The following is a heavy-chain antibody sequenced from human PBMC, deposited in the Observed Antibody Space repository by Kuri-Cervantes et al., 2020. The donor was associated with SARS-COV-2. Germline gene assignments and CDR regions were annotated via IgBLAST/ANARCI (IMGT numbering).Heavy chain of an antibody. CDR1: GYSFTNYW. D-gene: IGHD4-17*01. CDR2: IYPGDSDT. J-gene: IGHJ6*03. Sequence: KVSCKGSGYSFTNYWIAWMRQMPGKGLEWMGIIYPGDSDTKYSPSFQGQVTISADKSISTAFLQWSSLKASDTAMYYCARRAYGEQVDYYYMDVWGKGTTVTVSS. CDR3: ARRAYGEQVDYYYMDV. V-gene: IGHV5-51*01.